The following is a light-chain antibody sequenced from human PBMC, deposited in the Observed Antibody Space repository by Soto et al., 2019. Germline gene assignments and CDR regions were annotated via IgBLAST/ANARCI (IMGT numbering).Light chain of an antibody. Sequence: DIQMTQSPATLSASVGDRVTITCGASQSITNWVAWYQQKPGKAPKLLIYDASTLESGVPSRFSGSGSGTEFTLTISSLPPEDFETYYCQQFHSFSRTFGQGTKVDIK. J-gene: IGKJ1*01. V-gene: IGKV1-5*01. CDR2: DAS. CDR1: QSITNW. CDR3: QQFHSFSRT.